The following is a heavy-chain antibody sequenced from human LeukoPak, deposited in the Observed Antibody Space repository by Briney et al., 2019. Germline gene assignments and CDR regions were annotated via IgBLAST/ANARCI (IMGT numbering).Heavy chain of an antibody. CDR1: GFRLIDYG. CDR3: AELGITMIGGV. V-gene: IGHV3-20*04. D-gene: IGHD3-10*02. CDR2: IKWNGGTS. Sequence: GGSLRLSCAASGFRLIDYGMSWVRQGPGKGLEWVAFIKWNGGTSSYADSVKGRFTISRDNAKNSLYLQMNSLRAEDTAVYYCAELGITMIGGVWGKGTTVTISS. J-gene: IGHJ6*04.